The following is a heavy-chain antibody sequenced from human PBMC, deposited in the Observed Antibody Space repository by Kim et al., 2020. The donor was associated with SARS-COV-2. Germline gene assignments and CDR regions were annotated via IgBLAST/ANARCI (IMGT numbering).Heavy chain of an antibody. J-gene: IGHJ5*02. CDR2: IYYSGST. Sequence: SDTLSLTCTVSGGSISSGGYYWSWIRQHPGKGLEWIGYIYYSGSTYYNPSLKSRVTISVDTSKNQFSLKLSSVTAADTAVYYCARYYDILTGYYRGWFDPWGQGTLVTVSS. V-gene: IGHV4-31*03. D-gene: IGHD3-9*01. CDR1: GGSISSGGYY. CDR3: ARYYDILTGYYRGWFDP.